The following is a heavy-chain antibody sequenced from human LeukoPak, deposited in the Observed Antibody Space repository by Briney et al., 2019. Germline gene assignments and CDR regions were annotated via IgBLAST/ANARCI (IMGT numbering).Heavy chain of an antibody. V-gene: IGHV1-58*01. CDR1: GFASTNFA. CDR2: IIVGSGAT. D-gene: IGHD3-16*01. CDR3: AADLSNPRMGASYLDS. Sequence: SVKVSCKASGFASTNFAVQWVRQARGQRLEWIGWIIVGSGATKCAQDFQERVTITRDLSTSTLYMELRSLTSEDTAVYYCAADLSNPRMGASYLDSWGQGTLVTVSS. J-gene: IGHJ4*02.